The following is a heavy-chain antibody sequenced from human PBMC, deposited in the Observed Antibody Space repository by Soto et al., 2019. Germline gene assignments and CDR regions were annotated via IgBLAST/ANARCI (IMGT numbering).Heavy chain of an antibody. CDR1: GFTFSSYG. CDR3: AKQIAAREFDY. V-gene: IGHV3-30*18. J-gene: IGHJ4*02. Sequence: LRLSCAASGFTFSSYGMHWVRQAPGKGLEWVAVISYDGSNKYYADSVKGRFTISRDNSKNTLYLQMNSLRAEDTAVYYCAKQIAAREFDYWGQGTLVTVPS. CDR2: ISYDGSNK. D-gene: IGHD6-6*01.